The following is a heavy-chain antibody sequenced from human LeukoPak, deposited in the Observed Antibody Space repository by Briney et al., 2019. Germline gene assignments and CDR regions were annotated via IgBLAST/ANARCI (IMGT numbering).Heavy chain of an antibody. D-gene: IGHD3-10*01. Sequence: PGGSLRLSCAASGFTVSSNYMSWVRQAPGKGLEWVSVIYSGGSTYYADSVEGRFTISRHNSKNTLYLQMNSLRAEDTAVYYCTRSVWLGPSHAFDIWGQGTMVTVSS. CDR3: TRSVWLGPSHAFDI. V-gene: IGHV3-53*04. CDR1: GFTVSSNY. CDR2: IYSGGST. J-gene: IGHJ3*02.